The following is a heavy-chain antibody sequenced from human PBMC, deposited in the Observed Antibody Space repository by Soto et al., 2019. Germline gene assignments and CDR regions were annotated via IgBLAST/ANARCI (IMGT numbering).Heavy chain of an antibody. CDR3: AREDGSSWYNYYYGMDV. V-gene: IGHV3-33*01. CDR2: IWYDGSNK. J-gene: IGHJ6*02. D-gene: IGHD6-13*01. CDR1: GFTFSSYG. Sequence: GGSLRLSCAASGFTFSSYGMHWVRQAPGKGLEWAAVIWYDGSNKYYADSVKGRFTISRDNSKNTLYLQTNSLRAEDTAVYYCAREDGSSWYNYYYGMDVWGQGTTVTVSS.